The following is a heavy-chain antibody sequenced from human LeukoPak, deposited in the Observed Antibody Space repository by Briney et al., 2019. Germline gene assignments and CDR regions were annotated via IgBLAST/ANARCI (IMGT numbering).Heavy chain of an antibody. CDR3: AKAQTPDYYYDSSGSTFDY. CDR2: ISGSGGST. J-gene: IGHJ4*02. D-gene: IGHD3-22*01. CDR1: GFTFSSYA. Sequence: GGSLRLSCAASGFTFSSYAMSWIRQAPGKGLELVSAISGSGGSTYYADSVKGRFTISRDNSKNTLYLQMNSLRAEDTAVYSCAKAQTPDYYYDSSGSTFDYWGQGTLVTVSS. V-gene: IGHV3-23*01.